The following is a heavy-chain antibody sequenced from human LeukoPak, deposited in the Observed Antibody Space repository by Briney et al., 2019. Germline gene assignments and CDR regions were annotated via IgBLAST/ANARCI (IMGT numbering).Heavy chain of an antibody. CDR3: ARGYYLPKTAEVGTTALFDY. D-gene: IGHD1-1*01. CDR2: INHSGST. V-gene: IGHV4-34*01. Sequence: SETLSLTCAVYGGSFSGYYWSWIRKPPGKGLEWIGEINHSGSTNYNPSLKSRVTISVDTSKNQFSLKLSSVTAADTAVYYCARGYYLPKTAEVGTTALFDYWGQGTLVTVSS. CDR1: GGSFSGYY. J-gene: IGHJ4*02.